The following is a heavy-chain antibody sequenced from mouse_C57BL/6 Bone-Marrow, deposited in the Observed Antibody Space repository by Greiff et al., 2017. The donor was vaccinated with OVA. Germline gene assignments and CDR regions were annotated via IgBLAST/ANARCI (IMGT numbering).Heavy chain of an antibody. CDR1: GFTFSDFY. CDR3: ARAPCDRAMDY. V-gene: IGHV7-1*01. D-gene: IGHD3-2*01. J-gene: IGHJ4*01. Sequence: DVKLVESGGGLVQSGRSLRLSCATSGFTFSDFYMEWVRQAPGKGLEWIAASRNKANDYTTEYSASVKGRFIVSRDTSQSILYLQMNALRAEDTAIYYCARAPCDRAMDYWGQGTSVTVSS. CDR2: SRNKANDYTT.